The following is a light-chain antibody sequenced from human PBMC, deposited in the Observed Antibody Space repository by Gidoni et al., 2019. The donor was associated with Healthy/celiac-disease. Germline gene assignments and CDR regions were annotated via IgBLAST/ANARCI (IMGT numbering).Light chain of an antibody. CDR3: QQYNNWPPLT. V-gene: IGKV3-15*01. CDR1: QRVSSN. CDR2: GAS. J-gene: IGKJ4*01. Sequence: EIVMTQSPATLSVSPGERATLSCRASQRVSSNLAWYQQKPCQAPRLLIYGASTRATGIPARCSGSGSGTEFTLTISSLQSEDFAVYYCQQYNNWPPLTFGGGTKVEIK.